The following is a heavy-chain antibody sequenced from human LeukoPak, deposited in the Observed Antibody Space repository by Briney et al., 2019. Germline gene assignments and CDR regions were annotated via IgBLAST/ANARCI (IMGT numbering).Heavy chain of an antibody. CDR3: ARDSRTYYYGSGSYYEVGRLDF. V-gene: IGHV1-8*01. CDR1: GYSFSNYD. J-gene: IGHJ4*02. Sequence: ASVKVSCKTSGYSFSNYDINWVRQAPGQGLEWMGRMNPNSETTGYAQKFQGRVTMTRDTSMRTAYLELSSLRSEDTAVYYCARDSRTYYYGSGSYYEVGRLDFWGQGTLVTVSS. CDR2: MNPNSETT. D-gene: IGHD3-10*01.